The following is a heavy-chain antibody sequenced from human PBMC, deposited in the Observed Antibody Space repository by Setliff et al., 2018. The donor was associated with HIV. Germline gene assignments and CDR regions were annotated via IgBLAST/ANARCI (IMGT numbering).Heavy chain of an antibody. Sequence: VASVKVSCKASGYTLTDFYIHWVRQAPGQGLEWMGGINLYKDDTHYAQKFQDRVAMTADTSTNTVYMELSSLRSEDTAVYYCARGHYYDSSGYFRPLGYWGQGTLVTVSS. V-gene: IGHV1-2*02. CDR2: INLYKDDT. D-gene: IGHD3-22*01. CDR1: GYTLTDFY. CDR3: ARGHYYDSSGYFRPLGY. J-gene: IGHJ4*02.